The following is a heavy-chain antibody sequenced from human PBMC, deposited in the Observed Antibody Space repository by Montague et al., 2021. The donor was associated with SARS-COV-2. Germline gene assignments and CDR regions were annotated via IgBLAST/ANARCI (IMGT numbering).Heavy chain of an antibody. V-gene: IGHV4-4*07. CDR3: ARDRFDFGAGRQGTIDF. CDR1: GDSITNHY. J-gene: IGHJ4*02. Sequence: SETLSLTCSVSGDSITNHYWSWIRQPAGKGLEWIGRMHFTGKTNFSPFFSSQLTMSAGTSKNQFSLKLTSVTAADTAIYFCARDRFDFGAGRQGTIDFWGQGTLVTVSS. D-gene: IGHD3-10*01. CDR2: MHFTGKT.